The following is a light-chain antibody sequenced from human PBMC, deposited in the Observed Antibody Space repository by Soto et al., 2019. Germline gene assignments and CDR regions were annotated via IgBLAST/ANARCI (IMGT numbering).Light chain of an antibody. J-gene: IGKJ1*01. V-gene: IGKV3-20*01. Sequence: EIGLTQSPGTLSLSPGERATLSCRASQSISSNYLAWYQQKPGQAPRLLIYGASNRAAGIPDRFSGSGSETDFTLTISRLEPEDFAVYSCQQYHNSPRTFGQGTKVEV. CDR3: QQYHNSPRT. CDR1: QSISSNY. CDR2: GAS.